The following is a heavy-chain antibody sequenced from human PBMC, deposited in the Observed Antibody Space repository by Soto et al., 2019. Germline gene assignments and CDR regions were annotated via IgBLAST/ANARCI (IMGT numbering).Heavy chain of an antibody. D-gene: IGHD2-2*01. CDR3: AGDGGKYQLLSSNWFDP. CDR1: GYTFTSYG. J-gene: IGHJ5*02. V-gene: IGHV1-18*01. CDR2: ISAYNGNT. Sequence: ASVKVSCKASGYTFTSYGISWVRQAPGQGLEWMGWISAYNGNTNYAQKLQGRVTMTTDTSTSTAYMELRSLRSDDTAVYYCAGDGGKYQLLSSNWFDPWGQGTLVTVSS.